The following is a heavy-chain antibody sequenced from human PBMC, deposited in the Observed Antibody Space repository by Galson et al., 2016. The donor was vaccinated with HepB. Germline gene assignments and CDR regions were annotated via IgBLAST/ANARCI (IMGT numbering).Heavy chain of an antibody. V-gene: IGHV1-3*01. CDR1: RSIFNNSA. CDR3: ASSIATAGQLRNPHD. Sequence: SVKVSCKAARSIFNNSALHWVRQAPGQSLEWMGWIIAGNGNTKYSQKFQGRVTITRDTSASTAYMELHSLRPEDTAVYYCASSIATAGQLRNPHDRGQGTQVTVAS. CDR2: IIAGNGNT. J-gene: IGHJ4*02. D-gene: IGHD6-25*01.